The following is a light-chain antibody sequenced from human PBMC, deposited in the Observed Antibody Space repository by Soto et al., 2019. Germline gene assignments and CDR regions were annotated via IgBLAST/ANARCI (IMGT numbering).Light chain of an antibody. CDR2: EVS. CDR1: SSDVGAYDY. J-gene: IGLJ1*01. CDR3: SSYTSSSTRV. Sequence: VLTQPASVSGSPGQSITISCTGTSSDVGAYDYVSWYQQHPGKVPKLMIYEVSNRPSGVSNRFSGSKSGNTASLTISGLQAEDEADYYCSSYTSSSTRVFGTGTKVTV. V-gene: IGLV2-14*01.